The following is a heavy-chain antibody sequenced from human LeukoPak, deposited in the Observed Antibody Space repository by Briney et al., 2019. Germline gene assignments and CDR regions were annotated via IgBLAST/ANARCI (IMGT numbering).Heavy chain of an antibody. V-gene: IGHV4-39*07. D-gene: IGHD2-2*01. J-gene: IGHJ3*02. Sequence: SETLSLTCTVSDGSISSSSYYWGWIRQPPGKGLEWIGEINHSGSTNYNPSLKSRITISVDTSKTQFSLKLSSVTAADTAVYYCASLQDIVVVPADPDAFDIWGQGTMVTVSS. CDR3: ASLQDIVVVPADPDAFDI. CDR2: INHSGST. CDR1: DGSISSSSYY.